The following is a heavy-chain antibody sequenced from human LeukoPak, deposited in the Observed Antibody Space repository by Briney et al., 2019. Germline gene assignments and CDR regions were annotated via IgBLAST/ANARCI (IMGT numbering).Heavy chain of an antibody. Sequence: PGRSLRLSCAASGFTFSSYAMHWVRQAPGKGLEWVAVISYDGSNKYYADSVKGRFTISRDNSKNTLYLQMNSLRAEDTAVYYCATAAAGTSYWGQGTPVTVSS. V-gene: IGHV3-30*04. CDR2: ISYDGSNK. CDR3: ATAAAGTSY. D-gene: IGHD6-13*01. CDR1: GFTFSSYA. J-gene: IGHJ4*02.